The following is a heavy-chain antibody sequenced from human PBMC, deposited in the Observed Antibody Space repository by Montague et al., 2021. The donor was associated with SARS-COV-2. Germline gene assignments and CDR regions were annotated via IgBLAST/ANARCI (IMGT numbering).Heavy chain of an antibody. J-gene: IGHJ2*01. CDR3: ARDPLYYYDSSGLLLDWYFDL. CDR2: IYTGGST. V-gene: IGHV4-61*02. CDR1: GDSISSGSYY. Sequence: TLSLTCTVSGDSISSGSYYWSWIRQPAGKGLEWIGRIYTGGSTNYNPSLKSRVTISVDTSKNQFSLKLSSVTAADTAVYYCARDPLYYYDSSGLLLDWYFDLWGRGTLVTVSS. D-gene: IGHD3-22*01.